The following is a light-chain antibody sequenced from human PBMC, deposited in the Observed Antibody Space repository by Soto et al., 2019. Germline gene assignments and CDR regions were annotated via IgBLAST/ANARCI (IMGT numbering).Light chain of an antibody. Sequence: GERATLSSRASQSLSSSLAWYQQKPGQAPRLLIYGASNRATGIPDRFSGSGSGTDFTLTISRLEPEDFAVYYCQQYGSSGTFGQGTKV. CDR1: QSLSSS. V-gene: IGKV3-20*01. J-gene: IGKJ1*01. CDR2: GAS. CDR3: QQYGSSGT.